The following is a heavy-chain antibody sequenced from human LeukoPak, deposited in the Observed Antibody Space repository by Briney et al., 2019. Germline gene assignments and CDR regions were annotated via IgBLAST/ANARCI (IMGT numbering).Heavy chain of an antibody. CDR3: VRSRGYFDC. Sequence: GGSLRLSCAASGLTFSSSWMHWVRQVPGKGLLWVSRINIDGSTFYAGSVKGRFTISIDSAKNTLYLQMNSLRVEDTAVYYCVRSRGYFDCWGQGTLVTVSS. J-gene: IGHJ4*02. V-gene: IGHV3-74*01. CDR1: GLTFSSSW. CDR2: INIDGST.